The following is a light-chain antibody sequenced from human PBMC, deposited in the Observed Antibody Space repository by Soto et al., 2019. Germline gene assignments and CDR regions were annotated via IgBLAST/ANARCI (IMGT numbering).Light chain of an antibody. CDR2: AAS. V-gene: IGKV1-9*01. J-gene: IGKJ5*01. Sequence: DIQLTQSPSFLSASVGDRVTITCRASQGISSYLAWYQQKPGKAPKLLIYAASTLQSGVPSRFSGSGSGTEFTLTIRSLQPEDFATYYYQQLNRYPITFGQGTRLEIK. CDR3: QQLNRYPIT. CDR1: QGISSY.